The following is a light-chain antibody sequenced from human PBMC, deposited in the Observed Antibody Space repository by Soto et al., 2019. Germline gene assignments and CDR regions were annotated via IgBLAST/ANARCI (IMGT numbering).Light chain of an antibody. CDR2: WAS. CDR3: KQYYSIPPT. CDR1: QSVLYSSNNKNY. V-gene: IGKV4-1*01. J-gene: IGKJ2*01. Sequence: DIVMTQSPDSLAVSLGERATINCKSSQSVLYSSNNKNYLAWYQQKPGQPPKLLIDWASTRESGVPDRFSGSGSGTDFTLTISSLQAEEVAVYYCKQYYSIPPTFGQGTKLEIK.